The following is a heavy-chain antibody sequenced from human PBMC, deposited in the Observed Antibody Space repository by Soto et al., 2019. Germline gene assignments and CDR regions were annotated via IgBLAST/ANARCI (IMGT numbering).Heavy chain of an antibody. CDR1: GGSISSGGYY. V-gene: IGHV4-31*03. J-gene: IGHJ2*01. Sequence: QVQLQESGPGLVKPSQTLSLTCTVSGGSISSGGYYWSWIRQHPGKGLEWIGYIYYSGSTYYNPSLKSRVTISVDTSKNQFALKLSSVTAADTAVYYCARAGLGITQIRYFDLWGRGTLVTVSS. D-gene: IGHD7-27*01. CDR3: ARAGLGITQIRYFDL. CDR2: IYYSGST.